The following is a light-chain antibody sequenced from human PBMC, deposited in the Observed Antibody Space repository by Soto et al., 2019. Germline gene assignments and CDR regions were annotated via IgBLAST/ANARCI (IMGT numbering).Light chain of an antibody. CDR1: DSNIGFYNF. V-gene: IGLV2-11*01. CDR3: CSYAGTYTYV. J-gene: IGLJ1*01. CDR2: DVN. Sequence: SALTQPRSVSGSPGQSVTISCTGTDSNIGFYNFVSWYQQHPDKAPHLVIYDVNKRPSGVPDRFSGSKSGNTASLTISGLQADDEADYYCCSYAGTYTYVFGSGTKVTVL.